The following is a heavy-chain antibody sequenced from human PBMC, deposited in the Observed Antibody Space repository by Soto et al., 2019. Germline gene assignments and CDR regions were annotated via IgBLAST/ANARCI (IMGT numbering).Heavy chain of an antibody. V-gene: IGHV1-3*01. CDR1: GYTFTSYA. Sequence: ASVKVSCKASGYTFTSYAMHWVRQAPGQRLEWMGWINAGNGNTKYSQKFQGRVTITRDTSASTAYMELSSLRSEDTAVCYCARERWDIVVVPAATLYYYYGMDVWGQGTTVTVSS. J-gene: IGHJ6*02. CDR3: ARERWDIVVVPAATLYYYYGMDV. CDR2: INAGNGNT. D-gene: IGHD2-2*01.